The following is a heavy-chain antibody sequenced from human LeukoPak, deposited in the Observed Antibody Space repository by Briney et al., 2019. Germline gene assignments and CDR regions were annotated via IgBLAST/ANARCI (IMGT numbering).Heavy chain of an antibody. V-gene: IGHV3-74*01. CDR3: AKGASSGYSSDY. D-gene: IGHD3-22*01. CDR2: ISSVGSST. CDR1: GFTFSSYW. Sequence: GGSLRLSCAASGFTFSSYWMHWVRQAPGKGLVWVSRISSVGSSTSYAGSVKGRFTISRDNAKNTLYLQMDSLRAEDTAVYYCAKGASSGYSSDYWGQGTLVTVSS. J-gene: IGHJ4*02.